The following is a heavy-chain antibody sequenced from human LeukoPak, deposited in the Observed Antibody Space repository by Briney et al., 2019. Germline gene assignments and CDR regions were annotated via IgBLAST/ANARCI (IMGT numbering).Heavy chain of an antibody. CDR3: AKEASGYPYMDV. J-gene: IGHJ6*03. V-gene: IGHV3-11*01. CDR2: ISGSGSAI. CDR1: GFTFSDYY. D-gene: IGHD5-12*01. Sequence: GGSLRLSCAASGFTFSDYYMSWIRQAPGKGLDWVSYISGSGSAIYYADSVKGRFTISRDNAKNSLYLQMNSLRAEDTAVYYCAKEASGYPYMDVWGKGTTVTISS.